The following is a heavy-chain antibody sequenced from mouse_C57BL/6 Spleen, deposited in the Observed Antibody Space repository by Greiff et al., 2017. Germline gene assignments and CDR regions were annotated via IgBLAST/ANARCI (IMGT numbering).Heavy chain of an antibody. J-gene: IGHJ3*01. V-gene: IGHV1-42*01. Sequence: EVQLQQSGPELVKPGASVKISCKASGYSFTGYYMNWVKQSPEKSLEWIGEINPSTGGTTYNQKFTAKATLTVDKSSSTAYMQLKSLTSEDSAVYYCARPLASYDYDGAWFAYWGQGTLVTVSA. D-gene: IGHD2-4*01. CDR2: INPSTGGT. CDR3: ARPLASYDYDGAWFAY. CDR1: GYSFTGYY.